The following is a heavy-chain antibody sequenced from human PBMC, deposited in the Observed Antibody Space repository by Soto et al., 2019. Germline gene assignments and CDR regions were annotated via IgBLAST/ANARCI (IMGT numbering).Heavy chain of an antibody. CDR1: GFTFSSYA. D-gene: IGHD3-10*01. J-gene: IGHJ4*02. CDR2: ISGSGGST. Sequence: GGSLRLSCAASGFTFSSYARSWVRQAPGKGLEWVSAISGSGGSTYYADSVKGRFTISRDNSKNTLYLQMNSLRAEDTAVYYCAKDHGGLLWFGLDYFDYWGQGTLVTVSS. CDR3: AKDHGGLLWFGLDYFDY. V-gene: IGHV3-23*01.